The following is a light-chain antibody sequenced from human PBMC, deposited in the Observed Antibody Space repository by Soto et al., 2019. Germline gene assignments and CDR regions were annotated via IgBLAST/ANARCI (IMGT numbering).Light chain of an antibody. CDR2: NSS. V-gene: IGKV3-20*01. CDR1: QSVRSNY. CDR3: QQYRDLPQT. Sequence: EIVLTQSPGTLSLSPGERATLSCRASQSVRSNYLAWYQQKPGQAPRLLIYNSSTRATGIPDRFSGRGSGTDFTLTISRLEPEDFALYYCQQYRDLPQTFGPGTQVEIK. J-gene: IGKJ1*01.